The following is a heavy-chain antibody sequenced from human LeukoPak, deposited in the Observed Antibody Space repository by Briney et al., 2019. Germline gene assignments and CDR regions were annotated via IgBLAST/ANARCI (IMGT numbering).Heavy chain of an antibody. CDR2: ISAYNGNT. CDR1: GYTFTSYG. Sequence: ASVKVSCKASGYTFTSYGISWVRQAPGQGLEWMGWISAYNGNTNYAQKFQGRVTITRNTSISTAYMELSSLRSEDTAVYYCAREAGPTIFGVVKNSLAYYFDYWGQGTLVTVSS. D-gene: IGHD3-3*01. CDR3: AREAGPTIFGVVKNSLAYYFDY. V-gene: IGHV1-18*01. J-gene: IGHJ4*02.